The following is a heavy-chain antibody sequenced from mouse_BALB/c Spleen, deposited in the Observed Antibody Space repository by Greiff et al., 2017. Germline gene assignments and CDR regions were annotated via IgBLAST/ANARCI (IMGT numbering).Heavy chain of an antibody. D-gene: IGHD2-3*01. CDR1: GYAFTNYL. CDR2: INPGSGGT. V-gene: IGHV1-54*01. Sequence: QVHVKQSGAELVRPGTSVKVSCKASGYAFTNYLIEWVKQRPGQGLEWIGVINPGSGGTNYNEKFKGKATLTADKSSSTAYMQLSSLTSDDSAVYFCARRWLSLYYAMDYWGQGTSVTVSS. CDR3: ARRWLSLYYAMDY. J-gene: IGHJ4*01.